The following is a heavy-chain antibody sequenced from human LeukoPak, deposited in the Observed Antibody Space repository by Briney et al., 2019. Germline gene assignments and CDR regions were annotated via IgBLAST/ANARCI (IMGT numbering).Heavy chain of an antibody. Sequence: GGSQRLSCAASGFTFRRHWMHWVRQAPGKGLVWVARINSDGTSTSYADSVKGRFTISRDSATLYLQMNSLTAEDTAVYYCARGPANGGYGVDYWGQGTLVTVSS. CDR2: INSDGTST. J-gene: IGHJ4*02. CDR3: ARGPANGGYGVDY. CDR1: GFTFRRHW. D-gene: IGHD5-12*01. V-gene: IGHV3-74*01.